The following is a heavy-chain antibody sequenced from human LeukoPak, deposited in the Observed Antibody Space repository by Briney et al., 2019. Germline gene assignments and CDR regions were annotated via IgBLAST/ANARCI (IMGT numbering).Heavy chain of an antibody. Sequence: GGSLRLSCAASGFTFSIYAMSWVRQAPGKGLEWVSAISGSGGTAYYADSVKGRFTISRGNSKNTLYQQMNSLRAEDTAVYYCAKKGYYDGSGYYMYYFDHWGQGTLVTVSS. D-gene: IGHD3-22*01. J-gene: IGHJ4*02. CDR2: ISGSGGTA. V-gene: IGHV3-23*01. CDR3: AKKGYYDGSGYYMYYFDH. CDR1: GFTFSIYA.